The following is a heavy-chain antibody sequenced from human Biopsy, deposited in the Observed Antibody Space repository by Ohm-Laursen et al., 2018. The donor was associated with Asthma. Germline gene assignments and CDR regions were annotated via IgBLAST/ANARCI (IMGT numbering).Heavy chain of an antibody. J-gene: IGHJ3*02. CDR2: ISPVFGST. D-gene: IGHD3-9*01. V-gene: IGHV1-69*06. Sequence: SSVKASCKTSGGTFGNYAISWVRQAPGLGLEWMGGISPVFGSTNIAQKFQGRVTISADIFTKTAYLELSSLRSEDTAVYYCARTYFDFLTGQVHDAFAMWGQGTMVTVSS. CDR1: GGTFGNYA. CDR3: ARTYFDFLTGQVHDAFAM.